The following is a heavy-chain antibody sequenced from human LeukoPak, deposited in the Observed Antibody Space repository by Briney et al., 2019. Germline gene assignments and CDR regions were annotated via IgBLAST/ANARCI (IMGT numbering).Heavy chain of an antibody. Sequence: GESLKISCQASGYTFTRNWISWVRQIPGKGVEWMGNIDSTDSYVNYCPSFEGHVIISADWSIKTVYLHWGSLRASDTAMYYCARHVPGYYGSGTNDFWGQETLVTVAS. J-gene: IGHJ4*02. CDR3: ARHVPGYYGSGTNDF. CDR1: GYTFTRNW. D-gene: IGHD3-10*01. CDR2: IDSTDSYV. V-gene: IGHV5-10-1*01.